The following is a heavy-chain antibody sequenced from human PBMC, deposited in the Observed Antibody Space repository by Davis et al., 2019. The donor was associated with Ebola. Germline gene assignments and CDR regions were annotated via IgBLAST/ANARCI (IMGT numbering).Heavy chain of an antibody. CDR1: GASTSDGPYY. D-gene: IGHD6-19*01. J-gene: IGHJ5*02. Sequence: SELLSPTFRLPGASTSDGPYYWSWIRQPPGNGLEWIAYMFYSGTTNYNPSLQSRVIISVDTSKNQFSLKLSSVTAADTAVYYCARVYSSGWYGWFDPWGPGTLVTVSA. CDR3: ARVYSSGWYGWFDP. CDR2: MFYSGTT. V-gene: IGHV4-30-4*01.